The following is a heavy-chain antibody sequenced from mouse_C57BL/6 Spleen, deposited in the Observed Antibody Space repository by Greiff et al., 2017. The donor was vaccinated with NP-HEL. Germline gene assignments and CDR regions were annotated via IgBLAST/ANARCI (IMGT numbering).Heavy chain of an antibody. Sequence: QVQLQQSGAELVKPGASVKISCKASGYAFSSYWMNWVKQRPGKGLEWIGQIYPGDGDTNYNGKCKGKATLTADKSSSTAYMQLSSLTSEVSAVYFCARGDYYGSSYFFAYWGQGTLVTVSA. J-gene: IGHJ3*01. V-gene: IGHV1-80*01. D-gene: IGHD1-1*01. CDR2: IYPGDGDT. CDR1: GYAFSSYW. CDR3: ARGDYYGSSYFFAY.